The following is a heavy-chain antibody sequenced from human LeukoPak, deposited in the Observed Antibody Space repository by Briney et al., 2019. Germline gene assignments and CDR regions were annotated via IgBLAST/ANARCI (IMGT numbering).Heavy chain of an antibody. J-gene: IGHJ4*02. CDR2: ISAYNGNT. D-gene: IGHD4-17*01. CDR1: GYTFTSYD. Sequence: ASVKVSCKASGYTFTSYDINWVRQATGQGLEWMGWISAYNGNTNYAQKLQGRVTMTTDTSTSTAYMELRSLRSDDTAVYYCARDSPTTVTTFDYWGQGTLVTVSS. V-gene: IGHV1-18*01. CDR3: ARDSPTTVTTFDY.